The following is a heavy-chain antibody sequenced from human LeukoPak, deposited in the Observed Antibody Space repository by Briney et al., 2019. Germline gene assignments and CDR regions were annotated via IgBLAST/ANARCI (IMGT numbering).Heavy chain of an antibody. CDR1: GFTFSSYS. CDR3: ADPGEEQWPSVY. J-gene: IGHJ4*02. Sequence: PGGSLRLSCAASGFTFSSYSMNWVRQAPGKGLEWVAVISYDGSNKYYADSVKGRFTISRDNSKNTLYLQMNSLRAEDTAVYYCADPGEEQWPSVYWGQGTLVTVSS. D-gene: IGHD6-19*01. V-gene: IGHV3-30*03. CDR2: ISYDGSNK.